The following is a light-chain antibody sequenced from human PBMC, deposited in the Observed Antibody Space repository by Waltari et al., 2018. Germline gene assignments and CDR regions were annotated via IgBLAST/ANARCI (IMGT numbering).Light chain of an antibody. CDR1: ALPKQF. Sequence: SYDLTQPPSVSVSPGQTATTTCSGDALPKQFAHWYHQKPGQAPVVVIYKDTERPSGIPERFSGASSGTTVTLTINGVQAEDEADYYCQSADSSGTWVFGGGTKLTVL. CDR3: QSADSSGTWV. J-gene: IGLJ3*02. CDR2: KDT. V-gene: IGLV3-25*03.